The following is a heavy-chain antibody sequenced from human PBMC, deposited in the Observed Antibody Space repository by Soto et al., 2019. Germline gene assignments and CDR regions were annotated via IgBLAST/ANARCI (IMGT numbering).Heavy chain of an antibody. CDR3: ARDPSKEFGMDV. Sequence: DVQLVESGRGLIQPGGSLRLSCAASGFTVSSNYMNWVRQAPGKGLEWVSIIYSGGSTYYADSVKGRFTISRDNSKNTLYLQMNSLRADDTAVYYCARDPSKEFGMDVWGQGTTVTVSS. D-gene: IGHD3-10*01. CDR1: GFTVSSNY. J-gene: IGHJ6*02. CDR2: IYSGGST. V-gene: IGHV3-53*01.